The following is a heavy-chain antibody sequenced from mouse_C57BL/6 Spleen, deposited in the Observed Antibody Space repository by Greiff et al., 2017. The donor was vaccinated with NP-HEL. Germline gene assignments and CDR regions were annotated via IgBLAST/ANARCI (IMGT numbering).Heavy chain of an antibody. CDR1: GYTFTSYW. Sequence: QVHVKQPGAELVKPGASVKVSCKASGYTFTSYWMHWVKQRPGQGLEWIGRIHPSDSDTNYNQKFKGKATLTVDKSSSTAYMQLSSLTSEDSAVYYCAIPPTVVDYYAMDYWGQGTSVTVSS. CDR2: IHPSDSDT. CDR3: AIPPTVVDYYAMDY. D-gene: IGHD1-1*01. J-gene: IGHJ4*01. V-gene: IGHV1-74*01.